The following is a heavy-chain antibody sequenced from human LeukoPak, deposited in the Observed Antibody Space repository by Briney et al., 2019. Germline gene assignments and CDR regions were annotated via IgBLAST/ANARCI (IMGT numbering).Heavy chain of an antibody. Sequence: ASVKVSCKASGYTFTSYVMHWVRQAPGQRLEWMGWINTGNGNTKYSQKFQGRVTITRDTSASTAYMELSSLRSEGTAVYYCARGSSDYPRYFDYWGQGSLVTVSS. V-gene: IGHV1-3*04. CDR2: INTGNGNT. D-gene: IGHD3-22*01. CDR1: GYTFTSYV. J-gene: IGHJ4*02. CDR3: ARGSSDYPRYFDY.